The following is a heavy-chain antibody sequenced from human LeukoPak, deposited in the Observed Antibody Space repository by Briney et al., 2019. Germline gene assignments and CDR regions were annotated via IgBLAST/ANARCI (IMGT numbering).Heavy chain of an antibody. Sequence: PSETLSLTCTVSGYSIISNSSWSWIRQTPEKGLEWIGNMYHGGNTYYNPSLKSRVTISVDTSKNQFSLRLTSVTAADTALYFRTRSCCLGPSCFSPWGQGVLVIVSS. V-gene: IGHV4-38-2*02. CDR2: MYHGGNT. D-gene: IGHD2-2*01. CDR3: TRSCCLGPSCFSP. J-gene: IGHJ5*02. CDR1: GYSIISNSS.